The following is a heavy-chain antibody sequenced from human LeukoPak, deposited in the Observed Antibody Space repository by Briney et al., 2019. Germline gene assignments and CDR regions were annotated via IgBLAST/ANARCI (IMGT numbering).Heavy chain of an antibody. CDR3: AIMHGYYDGSGYWVQ. V-gene: IGHV3-23*01. D-gene: IGHD3-22*01. CDR1: GFTLGSYA. J-gene: IGHJ4*02. CDR2: ISPNADRT. Sequence: GGSLRLSCAASGFTLGSYAMSWVRQAPGKGLEWVSFISPNADRTSKADSVEGRFTISRDNPRNTLYLQMNSLRDDDTAVYYCAIMHGYYDGSGYWVQWGQGTLVTVSS.